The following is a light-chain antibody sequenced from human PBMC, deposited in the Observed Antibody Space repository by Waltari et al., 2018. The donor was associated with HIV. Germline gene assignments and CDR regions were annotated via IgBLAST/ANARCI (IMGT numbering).Light chain of an antibody. CDR2: VGTGGIVG. CDR1: HDSSHYK. J-gene: IGLJ1*01. V-gene: IGLV9-49*01. CDR3: GADHGSGSNFFYV. Sequence: QPVLTQPPSASASLGASVTPTCPLNHDSSHYKVDGYQQKQGKGPRVVMRVGTGGIVGSKGDGIPDRFSVLGSGLNRYLTIKNIQEEDESDYYCGADHGSGSNFFYVFGTGTKVTVL.